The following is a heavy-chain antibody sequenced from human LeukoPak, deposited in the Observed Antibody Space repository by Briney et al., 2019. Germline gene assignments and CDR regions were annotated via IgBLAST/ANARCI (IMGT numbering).Heavy chain of an antibody. CDR3: ATGEWIVGYFQH. J-gene: IGHJ1*01. Sequence: SETMSLTCTVSGGSISSYYWSWLRQPPGKGLEWIGYIYYSGTTTYNPSLKSRVTISVDTSKNQFSLRLSSVTASDTAVYFCATGEWIVGYFQHWGQGALVTVSS. CDR1: GGSISSYY. D-gene: IGHD2-15*01. V-gene: IGHV4-59*12. CDR2: IYYSGTT.